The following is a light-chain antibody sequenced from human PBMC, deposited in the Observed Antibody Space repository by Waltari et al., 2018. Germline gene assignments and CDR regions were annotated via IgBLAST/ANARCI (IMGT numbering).Light chain of an antibody. CDR1: SSDVGGYNY. CDR2: EVS. Sequence: QSALTQPPSASGSPGQSVTISCTGTSSDVGGYNYVPWYQQHPGKVPKLMIYEVSKRPSGVPDRFSGSKSGNTASLTVSGLQAEDEADYYCSSYAGSNNYVFGTGTKVTVL. V-gene: IGLV2-8*01. CDR3: SSYAGSNNYV. J-gene: IGLJ1*01.